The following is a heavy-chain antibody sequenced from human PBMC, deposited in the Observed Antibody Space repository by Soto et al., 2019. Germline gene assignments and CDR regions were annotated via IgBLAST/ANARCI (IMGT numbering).Heavy chain of an antibody. CDR3: ARRSDYYGMDV. V-gene: IGHV5-10-1*01. Sequence: XESLKVSCKCSGYSCTSYWISWVLQMPGKGLEWMGRIDPSDSYTNYSPSFQGHVTISADKSISTAYLQWSSLKASDTAMYYCARRSDYYGMDVWGQGTTVTVSS. CDR1: GYSCTSYW. J-gene: IGHJ6*02. D-gene: IGHD3-3*01. CDR2: IDPSDSYT.